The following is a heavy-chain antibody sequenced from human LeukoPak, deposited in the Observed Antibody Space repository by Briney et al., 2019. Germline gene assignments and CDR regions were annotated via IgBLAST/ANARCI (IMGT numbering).Heavy chain of an antibody. J-gene: IGHJ4*02. CDR2: VSYDGSNK. V-gene: IGHV3-30*04. CDR3: ASAGYTYGRTSLGYFDY. D-gene: IGHD5-18*01. Sequence: PGRSLRLSCAASGFTFSGYTMHWVRQAPGKGLEWVAFVSYDGSNKFFADSVKGRFTISRDNSKNTLYLQMSSLTAEDTAVYYCASAGYTYGRTSLGYFDYWGQGTLVTVSS. CDR1: GFTFSGYT.